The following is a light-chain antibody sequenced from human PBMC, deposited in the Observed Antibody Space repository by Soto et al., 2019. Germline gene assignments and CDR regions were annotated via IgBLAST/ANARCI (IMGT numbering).Light chain of an antibody. CDR1: QDISNY. CDR3: QQYVKPPLT. Sequence: DIQMTQSPASLSPSVGDTVGITRPASQDISNYLNWYKQKPGKAPKILIYDASNLETGVPSRFSGSGSGTDFTFTISSLKPEDIETYYCQQYVKPPLTFGGGTKVDI. CDR2: DAS. V-gene: IGKV1-33*01. J-gene: IGKJ4*01.